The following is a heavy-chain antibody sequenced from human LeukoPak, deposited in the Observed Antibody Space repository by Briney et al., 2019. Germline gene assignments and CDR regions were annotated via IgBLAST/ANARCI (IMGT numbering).Heavy chain of an antibody. CDR1: GFTFTNYA. CDR2: ISARGDNT. CDR3: AKAYHYGAGSSFDY. V-gene: IGHV3-23*01. J-gene: IGHJ4*02. Sequence: GGSLRLSCAASGFTFTNYAMSWVRQAPGKGQEWVSAISARGDNTYYADSVKGRFSISRENPQNTHSLQMNSLRAEDTAIYYCAKAYHYGAGSSFDYWGQGVLVTVS. D-gene: IGHD3-10*01.